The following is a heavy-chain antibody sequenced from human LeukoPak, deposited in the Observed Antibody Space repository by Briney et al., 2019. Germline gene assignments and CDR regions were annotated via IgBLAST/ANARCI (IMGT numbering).Heavy chain of an antibody. CDR3: ARGEDDDAFDI. CDR1: GLTFSSYA. CDR2: ISSNGGST. Sequence: GGSLRLSCAASGLTFSSYAMHWVRQAPGKGLEYVSAISSNGGSTYYANSVKGRFMISRDNCNNTLYLQMGSLRAEDMAVYYCARGEDDDAFDIWGQGTRVTVSS. D-gene: IGHD3-16*01. J-gene: IGHJ3*02. V-gene: IGHV3-64*01.